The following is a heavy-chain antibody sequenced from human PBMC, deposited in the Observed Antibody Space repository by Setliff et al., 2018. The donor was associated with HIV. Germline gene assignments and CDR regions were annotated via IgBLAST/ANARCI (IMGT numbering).Heavy chain of an antibody. J-gene: IGHJ4*02. V-gene: IGHV3-33*08. Sequence: PGGSLRLSCTASGFIFSDFYMCWIRQAPEKGLEWVSIIWYDGSNEYYAYSVKGRFTISRDNSKNTLYRQMDSLRAEDTAVYYCVRDQNTPSRCRSKTCIKPGDYWGRGTLVTVS. D-gene: IGHD2-2*01. CDR3: VRDQNTPSRCRSKTCIKPGDY. CDR1: GFIFSDFY. CDR2: IWYDGSNE.